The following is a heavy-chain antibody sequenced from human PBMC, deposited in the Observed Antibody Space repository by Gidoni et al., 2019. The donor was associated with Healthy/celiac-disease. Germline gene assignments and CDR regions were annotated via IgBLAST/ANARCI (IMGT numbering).Heavy chain of an antibody. CDR3: ATLDYGDYNFDY. J-gene: IGHJ4*02. CDR1: AFTFSSYG. Sequence: QVQLVESGGGVVQPWRSLRLSCAASAFTFSSYGMHWVRQAPGKGLEWVAVISYDGSNKYYADSVKGRFTISRDNSKNTLYLQMNSLRAEDTAVYYCATLDYGDYNFDYWGQGTLVTVSS. V-gene: IGHV3-30*03. CDR2: ISYDGSNK. D-gene: IGHD4-17*01.